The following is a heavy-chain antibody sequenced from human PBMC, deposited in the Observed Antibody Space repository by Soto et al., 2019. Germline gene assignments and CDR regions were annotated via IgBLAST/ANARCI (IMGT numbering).Heavy chain of an antibody. Sequence: SETLSLTCSVSGDSIRKYYWSWLRQSPGKGLEWIGYVYNSGSTNYNPSLKSRVTISLDTSKNQFSLKLKSVTVADTAVYYCANLGGSATFYIDYSGQG. CDR2: VYNSGST. CDR1: GDSIRKYY. D-gene: IGHD3-10*01. CDR3: ANLGGSATFYIDY. J-gene: IGHJ4*02. V-gene: IGHV4-59*01.